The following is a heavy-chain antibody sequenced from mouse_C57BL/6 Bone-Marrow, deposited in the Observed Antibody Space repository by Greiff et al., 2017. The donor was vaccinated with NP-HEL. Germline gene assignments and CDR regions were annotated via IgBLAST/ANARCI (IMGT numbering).Heavy chain of an antibody. Sequence: EVQLQQSGAELVRPGSSVKMSCKTSGYTFTSYGINWVKQRPGQGLEWIGYIYIGNGYTEYNEKFKGKATLTSDTSSSTAYMQLSSLTSEDSAIYFCARRKYYYGSTYWYFDVWGTGTTVTVSS. J-gene: IGHJ1*03. CDR3: ARRKYYYGSTYWYFDV. V-gene: IGHV1-58*01. D-gene: IGHD1-1*01. CDR2: IYIGNGYT. CDR1: GYTFTSYG.